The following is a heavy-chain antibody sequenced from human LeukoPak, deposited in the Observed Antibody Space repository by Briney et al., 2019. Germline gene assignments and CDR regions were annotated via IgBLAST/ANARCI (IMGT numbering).Heavy chain of an antibody. D-gene: IGHD2-8*01. CDR3: AKGVCTNGVCSRYYFDY. CDR1: GFTFSSYW. J-gene: IGHJ4*02. Sequence: PGGSLRLSCAASGFTFSSYWMSWVRQAPGKGLEWVAFIRYDGSNKYYADSVKGRFTISRDNSKNTLYLQMNSLRAEDTAVYYCAKGVCTNGVCSRYYFDYWGQGTLVTVSS. V-gene: IGHV3-30*02. CDR2: IRYDGSNK.